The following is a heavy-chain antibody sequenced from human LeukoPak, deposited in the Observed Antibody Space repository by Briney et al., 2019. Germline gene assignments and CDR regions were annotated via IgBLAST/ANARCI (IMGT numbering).Heavy chain of an antibody. CDR3: ARGRGYYYYYMDV. Sequence: SETLSLTCAVYGGSFSGYYWSWIRQPPGMGLEWIGEINHSGSTNYNPSLKSRVTISVDTSKNQFSLKLSSVTAADTAVYYCARGRGYYYYYMDVWGKGTTVTVSS. V-gene: IGHV4-34*01. CDR2: INHSGST. CDR1: GGSFSGYY. J-gene: IGHJ6*03.